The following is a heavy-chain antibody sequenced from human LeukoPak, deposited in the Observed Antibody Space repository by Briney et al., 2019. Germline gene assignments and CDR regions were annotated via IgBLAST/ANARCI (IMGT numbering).Heavy chain of an antibody. CDR3: AREGSSGYYYAY. J-gene: IGHJ4*02. CDR2: IYHSGST. Sequence: SETLSLTCAVSGGSISSGGYSWSWIRQPPGKGLEWIGYIYHSGSTYYNPSLKSRVTISVDRSKNQFSLKLSSVTAADTAVYYYAREGSSGYYYAYWGQGTLVTVSS. D-gene: IGHD3-22*01. CDR1: GGSISSGGYS. V-gene: IGHV4-30-2*01.